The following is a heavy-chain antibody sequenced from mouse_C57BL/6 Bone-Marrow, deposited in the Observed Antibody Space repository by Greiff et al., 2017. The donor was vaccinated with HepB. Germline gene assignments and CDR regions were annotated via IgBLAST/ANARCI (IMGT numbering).Heavy chain of an antibody. CDR2: INPGSGVT. J-gene: IGHJ2*01. CDR3: ARGTDLGNYFDY. Sequence: VQLQQSGAELVRPGTSVKVSCKASGYAFTNYLIEWVKQRPGQGLEWIGVINPGSGVTNYNEKFKGKATLTADKSSSTAYMQLSSLTSEDSAVYFCARGTDLGNYFDYWGQGTTLTVSS. D-gene: IGHD3-3*01. V-gene: IGHV1-54*01. CDR1: GYAFTNYL.